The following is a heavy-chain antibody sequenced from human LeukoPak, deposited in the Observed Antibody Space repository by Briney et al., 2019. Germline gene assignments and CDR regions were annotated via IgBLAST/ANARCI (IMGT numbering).Heavy chain of an antibody. CDR1: GFSLSTSGVG. CDR2: IYWNDDK. V-gene: IGHV2-5*01. J-gene: IGHJ5*02. CDR3: AHSKTPYCSSTSCSRFDP. Sequence: SGPTLVNPTQTLTLTCTFSGFSLSTSGVGVGWIRQPPGKALEWLALIYWNDDKRYSPSLKSRLTITKDTSKNQVVLTMTNMDPVDTATYYCAHSKTPYCSSTSCSRFDPWGQGTLVTASS. D-gene: IGHD2-2*01.